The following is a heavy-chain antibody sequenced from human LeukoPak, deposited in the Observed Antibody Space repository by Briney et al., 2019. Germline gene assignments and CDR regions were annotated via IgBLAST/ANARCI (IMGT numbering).Heavy chain of an antibody. D-gene: IGHD6-13*01. CDR1: GFTFNHYW. CDR3: VRDSYTNTWHEQGRDF. J-gene: IGHJ4*02. CDR2: IQQDGSQK. V-gene: IGHV3-7*01. Sequence: GGSLRLSCAASGFTFNHYWMTWVRQAPGKGLEWVANIQQDGSQKTYVDSVKGRFTISRDNAKNSLYLQMNSVRAEDTAVYYCVRDSYTNTWHEQGRDFWGQGTLVTVSS.